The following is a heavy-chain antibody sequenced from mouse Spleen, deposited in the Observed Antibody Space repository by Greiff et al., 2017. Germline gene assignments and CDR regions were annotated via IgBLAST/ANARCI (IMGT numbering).Heavy chain of an antibody. D-gene: IGHD1-1*01. Sequence: DVKLVESGAELVKPGASVKLSCTASGFNIKDTYMHWVKQRPEQGLEWIGRIDPANGNTKYDPKFQGKATITADTSSNTAYLQLSSLTSEDTAVYYCARGYGSSYAMDYWGQGTSVTVSS. CDR2: IDPANGNT. J-gene: IGHJ4*01. CDR1: GFNIKDTY. CDR3: ARGYGSSYAMDY. V-gene: IGHV14-3*02.